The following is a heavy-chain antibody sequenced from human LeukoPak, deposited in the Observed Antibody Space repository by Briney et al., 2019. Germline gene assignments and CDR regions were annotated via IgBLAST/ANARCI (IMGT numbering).Heavy chain of an antibody. J-gene: IGHJ4*02. CDR1: GGSISSYY. V-gene: IGHV4-59*01. D-gene: IGHD4-17*01. Sequence: PSETLSLTCTVSGGSISSYYWSWIQQPPGKGLEWIGYIYYSGSTNYNPSLKSRVTISVDTSKNQFSLKLSSVTAADTAVYYCARVLYYGDYPDYWGQGTLVTVSS. CDR2: IYYSGST. CDR3: ARVLYYGDYPDY.